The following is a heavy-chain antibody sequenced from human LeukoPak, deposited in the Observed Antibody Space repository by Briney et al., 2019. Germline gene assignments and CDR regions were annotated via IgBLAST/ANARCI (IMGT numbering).Heavy chain of an antibody. CDR2: INPNSGDT. D-gene: IGHD3-16*01. J-gene: IGHJ4*02. CDR3: ATQRGSYLWGTDFDY. V-gene: IGHV1-2*02. CDR1: GYTFTGYY. Sequence: ASVKVSCKASGYTFTGYYMHWVRQAPGQGLEWMGWINPNSGDTKYAQKFQGRVTMTRDTSINTVYMELSRLRSDDTAVYYCATQRGSYLWGTDFDYWGQGTLVTVSS.